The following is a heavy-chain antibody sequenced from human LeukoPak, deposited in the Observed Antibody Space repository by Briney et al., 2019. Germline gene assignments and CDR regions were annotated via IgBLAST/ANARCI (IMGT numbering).Heavy chain of an antibody. CDR2: IDPRSGGT. J-gene: IGHJ4*02. V-gene: IGHV1-2*02. D-gene: IGHD3-16*01. CDR3: ATDNYGTLDY. Sequence: ASVKVSCKASGYTFTDYYIHWVRRAHGQGLEWMGLIDPRSGGTRCTQKFQGRVTMTRDTSISTVYLDLSGLTFDDTAVYYCATDNYGTLDYWGQGTLVTVSS. CDR1: GYTFTDYY.